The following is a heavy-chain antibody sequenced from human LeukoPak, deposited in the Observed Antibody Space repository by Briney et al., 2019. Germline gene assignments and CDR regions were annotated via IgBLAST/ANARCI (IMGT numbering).Heavy chain of an antibody. CDR3: TGFDY. J-gene: IGHJ4*02. Sequence: GGSLRLSCATSGFNFGDFAMSWVRQAPGKGLEWISLIRTKANGGTTEYAASVKGRFTMSRDDSKTTVYLQMNSLKNEDTAVYYCTGFDYWGQGTLVTVSS. CDR1: GFNFGDFA. CDR2: IRTKANGGTT. V-gene: IGHV3-49*04.